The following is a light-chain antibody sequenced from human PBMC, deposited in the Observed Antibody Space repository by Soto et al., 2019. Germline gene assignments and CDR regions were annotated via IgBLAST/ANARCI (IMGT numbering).Light chain of an antibody. CDR1: QSLSSW. Sequence: DIQMTQSPSTLSASVGDRVTIICRARQSLSSWLAWYQLKPGKAPRLLIYDASTLESGVPSRFSGSGSGTEFTFTISSLQSDDFATYYCQQHDYCFGGGTKVDIK. J-gene: IGKJ4*01. CDR3: QQHDYC. V-gene: IGKV1-5*02. CDR2: DAS.